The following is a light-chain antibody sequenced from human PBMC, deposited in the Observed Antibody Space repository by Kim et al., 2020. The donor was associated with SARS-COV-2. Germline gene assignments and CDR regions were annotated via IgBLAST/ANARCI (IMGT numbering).Light chain of an antibody. CDR2: GNS. CDR3: QSYDSSLRV. J-gene: IGLJ2*01. Sequence: QSVLTQPPSVSGAPGQRVTISCTGSSSNIGAGYDVHWYQQLPGTAPKLLIYGNSHRPSGVPDRFSGSKSGTSASLAITGLQAEDEADYYCQSYDSSLRVFGGGTQLTVL. V-gene: IGLV1-40*01. CDR1: SSNIGAGYD.